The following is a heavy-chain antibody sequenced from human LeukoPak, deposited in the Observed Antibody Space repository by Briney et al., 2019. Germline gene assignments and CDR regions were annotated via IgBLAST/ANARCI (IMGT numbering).Heavy chain of an antibody. D-gene: IGHD3-10*01. CDR1: GFTFSSYW. V-gene: IGHV3-7*01. CDR2: IKQDGSEK. Sequence: GGSLRLSCAASGFTFSSYWMSWVRQAPGEGLEWVANIKQDGSEKYYVDSVKGRFTISRDNAKNSLYLQMNSLRAEDTAVYYCARDDRFGELLLDYWGQGTLVTVSS. CDR3: ARDDRFGELLLDY. J-gene: IGHJ4*02.